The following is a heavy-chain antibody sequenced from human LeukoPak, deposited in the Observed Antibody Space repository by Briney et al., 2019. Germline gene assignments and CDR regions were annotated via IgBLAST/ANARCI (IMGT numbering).Heavy chain of an antibody. D-gene: IGHD4-17*01. V-gene: IGHV1-69*13. CDR1: GGTFSSYA. Sequence: SVKVSCKASGGTFSSYAISWVRQAPGQGLEWMGGIVPIFGTANYAQKFQGRVAITADESTSTAYMELSSLRSEDTAVYYCARRRYDGDYDYWGQGTLVTVSS. CDR3: ARRRYDGDYDY. J-gene: IGHJ4*02. CDR2: IVPIFGTA.